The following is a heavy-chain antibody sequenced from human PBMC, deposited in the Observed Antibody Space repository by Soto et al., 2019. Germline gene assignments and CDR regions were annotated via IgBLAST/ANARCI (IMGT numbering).Heavy chain of an antibody. Sequence: GGSLRLACAASGFTFSDYYIHWIRRAPGKGLEWISYISGNGEIIQYAASARGRFTISRDNAENSVYLEMDSLRAEDTALYYCARDVDADFRTDFDYWGRGTLVTVSS. D-gene: IGHD4-17*01. CDR2: ISGNGEII. CDR3: ARDVDADFRTDFDY. J-gene: IGHJ4*02. CDR1: GFTFSDYY. V-gene: IGHV3-11*01.